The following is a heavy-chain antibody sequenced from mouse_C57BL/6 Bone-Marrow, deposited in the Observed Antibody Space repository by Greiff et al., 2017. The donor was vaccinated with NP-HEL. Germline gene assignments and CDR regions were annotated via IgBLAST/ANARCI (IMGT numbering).Heavy chain of an antibody. J-gene: IGHJ3*01. V-gene: IGHV14-3*01. CDR3: ATRNGIYYDYDRAWFAY. D-gene: IGHD2-4*01. Sequence: EVQLQQSVAELVRPGASVKLSCTASGFNIKNTYMHWVKQRPEQGLEWIGRIDPANGNTKYAPKFQGKATITADTSSNTAYLQLSSLTSEDTAIYYCATRNGIYYDYDRAWFAYWGQGTLVTVSA. CDR1: GFNIKNTY. CDR2: IDPANGNT.